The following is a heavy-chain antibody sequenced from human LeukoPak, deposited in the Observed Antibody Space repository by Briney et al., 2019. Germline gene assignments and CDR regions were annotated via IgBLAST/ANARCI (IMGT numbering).Heavy chain of an antibody. D-gene: IGHD1/OR15-1a*01. CDR2: IYTSGST. CDR3: ARDINWDRGSDAFDI. Sequence: PSETLSLTCTVSGGSISSYYWSWIRQAAGKGLEWIGRIYTSGSTNYNPSLKSRVTMSVDTSKSQFSLKLSSVTAADTAVYYCARDINWDRGSDAFDIWGQGTMVTVSS. CDR1: GGSISSYY. J-gene: IGHJ3*02. V-gene: IGHV4-4*07.